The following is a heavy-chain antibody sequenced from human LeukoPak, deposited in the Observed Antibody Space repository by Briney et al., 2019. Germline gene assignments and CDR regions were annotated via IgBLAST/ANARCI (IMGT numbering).Heavy chain of an antibody. V-gene: IGHV1-2*02. J-gene: IGHJ4*02. CDR3: ARGYCSGGSCYYYFDY. CDR1: GYTLTGYY. CDR2: INPNSGGT. Sequence: ASVKVSCKASGYTLTGYYMHWVRQAPGQGLAWMGWINPNSGGTNYAQKFQGRVTMTRDTSISTAYMELSRLRSDDTAVYYCARGYCSGGSCYYYFDYWGQGTLVTVSS. D-gene: IGHD2-15*01.